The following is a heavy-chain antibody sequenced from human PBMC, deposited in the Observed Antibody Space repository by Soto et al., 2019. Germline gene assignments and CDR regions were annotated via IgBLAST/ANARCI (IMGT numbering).Heavy chain of an antibody. CDR3: ARDYGSGSDDTPWGMDV. V-gene: IGHV4-31*03. D-gene: IGHD3-10*01. J-gene: IGHJ6*02. CDR1: GDSISSDNYY. CDR2: IYYSGST. Sequence: QVQLQESGPGLVKSSQTLSLTCTVSGDSISSDNYYWSWIRHHPGKGLEWIGYIYYSGSTSYNPSLKSRVTIAVDTSKNQFSPKLSSVSAADTAVYYCARDYGSGSDDTPWGMDVWGQGTTVTVSS.